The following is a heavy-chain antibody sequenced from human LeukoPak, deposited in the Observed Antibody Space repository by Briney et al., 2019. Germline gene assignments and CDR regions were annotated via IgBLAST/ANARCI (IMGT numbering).Heavy chain of an antibody. J-gene: IGHJ6*02. CDR2: INPNSGGT. CDR3: ARDRYSYGMDV. V-gene: IGHV1-2*02. Sequence: ASVKVSCKASGGTFSSYAISWVRQAPGQGLEWMGWINPNSGGTNYAQKFQGRVTMTRDTSISTAYMELSRLGSDDTAVYYCARDRYSYGMDVWGQGTTVTVSS. CDR1: GGTFSSYA. D-gene: IGHD5-18*01.